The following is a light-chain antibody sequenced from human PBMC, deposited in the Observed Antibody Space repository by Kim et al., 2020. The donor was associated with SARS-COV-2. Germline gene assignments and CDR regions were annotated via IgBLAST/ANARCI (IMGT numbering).Light chain of an antibody. V-gene: IGKV3-20*01. J-gene: IGKJ2*01. CDR3: QQYGSS. Sequence: EIVMTQSPATLSVSPGERATLSCRASRNIYSSLAWYQQKPGQAPRLLIYGASSRATGIPDRFSGSGSGTNFTLTISRLEPEDFAVYFCQQYGSSFGQGTKLEI. CDR1: RNIYSS. CDR2: GAS.